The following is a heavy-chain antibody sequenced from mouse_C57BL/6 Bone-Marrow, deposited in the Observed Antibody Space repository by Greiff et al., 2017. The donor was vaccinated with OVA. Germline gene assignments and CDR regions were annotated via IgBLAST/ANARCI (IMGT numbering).Heavy chain of an antibody. CDR2: IDPSDSYT. J-gene: IGHJ3*01. V-gene: IGHV1-50*01. D-gene: IGHD2-1*01. CDR1: GYTFTSYW. Sequence: VQLQQPGAELVRPGASVKLSCKASGYTFTSYWMQWVKQRPGQGLEWIGEIDPSDSYTNYNQKFKGKATLTVDTSSSTAYMQLSSLTSEDSAVYYCARGIYYGNYVWFAYWGQGTLVTVSA. CDR3: ARGIYYGNYVWFAY.